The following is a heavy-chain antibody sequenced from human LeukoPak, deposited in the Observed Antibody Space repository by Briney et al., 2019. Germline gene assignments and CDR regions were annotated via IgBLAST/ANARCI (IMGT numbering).Heavy chain of an antibody. V-gene: IGHV3-7*01. J-gene: IGHJ4*02. CDR2: IRKDGSEE. D-gene: IGHD3-10*01. CDR3: VGGPGY. CDR1: GFSFSSYW. Sequence: PGGSLRLSCVASGFSFSSYWMSWVRLAPGKGLEWVGNIRKDGSEEYYIDSVKGRFTISRDNAKNSLYVQMNSLRAEDTAVYYCVGGPGYWGQGTRVTVSS.